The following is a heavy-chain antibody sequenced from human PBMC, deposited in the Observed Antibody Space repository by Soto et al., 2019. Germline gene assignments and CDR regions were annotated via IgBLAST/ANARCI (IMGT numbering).Heavy chain of an antibody. CDR1: GFTFSSYG. CDR2: IWYDGSNK. CDR3: ARDRTAGGSLKWFDP. D-gene: IGHD3-16*01. Sequence: QVQLVESGGGVVQPGRSLRLSCAASGFTFSSYGMHWVRQAPGKGLEWVAVIWYDGSNKYYADSVKGRFTISRDNSKNTLYLQMNSLRAEDTAVYYCARDRTAGGSLKWFDPWGQGTLVTVSS. V-gene: IGHV3-33*01. J-gene: IGHJ5*02.